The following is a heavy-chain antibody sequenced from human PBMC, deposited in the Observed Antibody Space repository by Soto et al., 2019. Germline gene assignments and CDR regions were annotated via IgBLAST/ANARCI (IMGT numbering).Heavy chain of an antibody. V-gene: IGHV6-1*01. CDR3: ARVAIIAVAGNYYYYGMDV. D-gene: IGHD6-19*01. CDR1: GDSVSSNSAA. Sequence: QVQLQQSGPGLVKPSQTLSLTCAISGDSVSSNSAAWNWIRQSPSRGLEWLGRTYYRSKWYNDYAVSVKSRITINPDTSKNQFSLQLNSVTPEDTAVYYCARVAIIAVAGNYYYYGMDVWGQGTTVTVSS. CDR2: TYYRSKWYN. J-gene: IGHJ6*02.